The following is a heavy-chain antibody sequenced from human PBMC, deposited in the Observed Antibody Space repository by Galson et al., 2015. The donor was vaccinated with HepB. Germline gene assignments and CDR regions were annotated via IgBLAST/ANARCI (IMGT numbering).Heavy chain of an antibody. V-gene: IGHV4-59*08. CDR3: ARRAGYGEPLDY. Sequence: LSLTCTVSGGSINDYYWSWIRQAPGKGLEWIAYISHIGSTTYNASLKSRVTISVDRSENQFSLHVYSVTAADTAVYYCARRAGYGEPLDYWGQGILVTVSS. CDR1: GGSINDYY. J-gene: IGHJ4*02. CDR2: ISHIGST. D-gene: IGHD3-9*01.